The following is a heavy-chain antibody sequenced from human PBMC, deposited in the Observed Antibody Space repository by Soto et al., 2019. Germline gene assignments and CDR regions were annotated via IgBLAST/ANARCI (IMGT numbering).Heavy chain of an antibody. CDR3: ARNMVRGVIPFDY. D-gene: IGHD3-10*01. CDR2: IYYSGST. V-gene: IGHV4-31*03. J-gene: IGHJ4*02. Sequence: SETLSLTCTVSGGSISSGCYYWSWIRQHPGKGLEWIGYIYYSGSTYYNPSLKSRVTISVDTSKNQFSLKLSSVTAADTAVYYCARNMVRGVIPFDYWGQGTLVTVSS. CDR1: GGSISSGCYY.